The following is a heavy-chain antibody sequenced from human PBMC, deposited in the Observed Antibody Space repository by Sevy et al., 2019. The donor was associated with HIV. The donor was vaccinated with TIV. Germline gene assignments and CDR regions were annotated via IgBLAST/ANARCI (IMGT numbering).Heavy chain of an antibody. J-gene: IGHJ4*02. CDR3: ARHDYVWGNYRAFDY. D-gene: IGHD3-16*02. V-gene: IGHV1-2*02. Sequence: ASVKVSYKASGYTFSGYYLHWVRQGPGQGLEWVGWINPDSGDTMYAQKFHGRVTMTRDTSIRTAYMELSSLGSDDTAFYYCARHDYVWGNYRAFDYWGQGTLVTVSS. CDR1: GYTFSGYY. CDR2: INPDSGDT.